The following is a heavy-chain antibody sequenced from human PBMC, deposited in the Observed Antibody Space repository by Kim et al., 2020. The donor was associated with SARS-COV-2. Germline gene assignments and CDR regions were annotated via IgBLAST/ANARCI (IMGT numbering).Heavy chain of an antibody. D-gene: IGHD3-9*01. CDR3: AMYYDILTGYTTFDY. V-gene: IGHV1-3*01. J-gene: IGHJ4*02. Sequence: ASVKVSCKASGYTFTSYAMHWVRQAPGQRLEWMGWINAGNGNTKYSQKFQGRVTITRDTSASTAYMELSSLRSEDTAVYYCAMYYDILTGYTTFDYWGQGTLVTVSS. CDR2: INAGNGNT. CDR1: GYTFTSYA.